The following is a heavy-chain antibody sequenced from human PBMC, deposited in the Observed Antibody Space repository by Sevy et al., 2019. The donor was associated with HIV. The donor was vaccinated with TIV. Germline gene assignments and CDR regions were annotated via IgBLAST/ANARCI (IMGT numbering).Heavy chain of an antibody. V-gene: IGHV3-21*01. J-gene: IGHJ6*02. CDR2: ITSGSTCI. CDR3: ARDKTILEGRYGMDV. CDR1: GFTFSSYS. Sequence: GGSLRLSCAASGFTFSSYSINWVRQAPGKGLEWVSSITSGSTCIFETDSVKGRFTISRDNAKNSLYLQMNSLRAEDTAVYYCARDKTILEGRYGMDVWGQGTTVTVSS. D-gene: IGHD3-3*01.